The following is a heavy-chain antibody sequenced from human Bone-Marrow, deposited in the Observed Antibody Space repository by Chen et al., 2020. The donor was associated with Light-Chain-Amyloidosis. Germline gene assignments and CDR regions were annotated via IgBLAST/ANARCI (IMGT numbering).Heavy chain of an antibody. J-gene: IGHJ3*02. CDR2: ISGSGGSR. Sequence: EVQLVESGGGLLQRGGSLRLSCAASGFAFSSYAMRWVRQAPGKGLEWVPTISGSGGSRYYGDSVKGRLTISRDNSKNALFLQMNSLRAEDTAVYYCAKDISYDDILPGYPADAFDIWGQGTMVTVSS. D-gene: IGHD3-9*01. CDR1: GFAFSSYA. CDR3: AKDISYDDILPGYPADAFDI. V-gene: IGHV3-23*04.